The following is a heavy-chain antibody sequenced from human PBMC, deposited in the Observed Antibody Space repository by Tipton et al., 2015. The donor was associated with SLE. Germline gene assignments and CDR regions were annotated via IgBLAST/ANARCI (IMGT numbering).Heavy chain of an antibody. CDR1: GFTFSMYW. D-gene: IGHD6-13*01. CDR2: SNEDGGIT. Sequence: SLRLSCAASGFTFSMYWMHWVRQAPGKGLVWVSRSNEDGGITSYADSVKGRFTISRDNAKNTLYLQMNSLRVEDTALYYCARGIAPISSRISDSWGQGTLVTVSS. V-gene: IGHV3-74*01. J-gene: IGHJ4*02. CDR3: ARGIAPISSRISDS.